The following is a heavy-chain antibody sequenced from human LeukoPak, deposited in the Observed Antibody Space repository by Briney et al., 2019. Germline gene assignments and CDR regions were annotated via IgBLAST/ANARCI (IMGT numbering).Heavy chain of an antibody. J-gene: IGHJ4*02. CDR1: GFTFSSAW. D-gene: IGHD3-3*01. V-gene: IGHV3-15*07. CDR2: IKSETDGGTT. CDR3: AKDAHSWGGSHDY. Sequence: PGGSLRLSCAASGFTFSSAWMNWVRQAPGKGLEWVGRIKSETDGGTTDYAAPVKGTFTISRDNSKNTLYLQMNSLRAEDTAVYYCAKDAHSWGGSHDYWGQGTLVTVSS.